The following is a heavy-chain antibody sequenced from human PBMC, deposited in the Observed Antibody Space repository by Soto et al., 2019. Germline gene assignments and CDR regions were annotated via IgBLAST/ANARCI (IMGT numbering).Heavy chain of an antibody. J-gene: IGHJ4*02. Sequence: SETLSLTCTISGGSISSYYWSWIRQPPGKGLEWIGYIYYSGSTNYNPSLKSRVTISVDTSKNQFSLKLSSVTAADTAVYYCARAPRGNYGYPSYFDYWGQGTLVTVSS. D-gene: IGHD3-10*01. CDR2: IYYSGST. CDR1: GGSISSYY. CDR3: ARAPRGNYGYPSYFDY. V-gene: IGHV4-59*01.